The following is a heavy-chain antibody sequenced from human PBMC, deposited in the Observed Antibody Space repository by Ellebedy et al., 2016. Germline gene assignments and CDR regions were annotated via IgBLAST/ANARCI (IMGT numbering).Heavy chain of an antibody. J-gene: IGHJ4*02. CDR2: IFYTGGA. Sequence: SETLSLXXTVSGDSMSSYYWSWIRQPPGKGLEWIAYIFYTGGAISNPSLKSRVIISVDTSNNQFSLKLTSVTAADTAVYYCARWSSWKGGLDYWGQGTLVTVSS. CDR3: ARWSSWKGGLDY. V-gene: IGHV4-59*03. D-gene: IGHD1-1*01. CDR1: GDSMSSYY.